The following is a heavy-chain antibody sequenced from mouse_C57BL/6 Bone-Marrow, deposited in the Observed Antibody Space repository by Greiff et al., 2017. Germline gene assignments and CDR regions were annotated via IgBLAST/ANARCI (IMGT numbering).Heavy chain of an antibody. CDR1: GFSFNTYA. Sequence: EVQGVESGGGLVQPKGSLKLSCAASGFSFNTYAMNWVRQAPGKGLEWVARIRSKSNNYATYYADSVKDRFTISRDDSESMLYLQMNNLKTEDTAMYYCVSLSSRRYAMDYWGQGTSVTVSS. J-gene: IGHJ4*01. CDR3: VSLSSRRYAMDY. V-gene: IGHV10-1*01. CDR2: IRSKSNNYAT.